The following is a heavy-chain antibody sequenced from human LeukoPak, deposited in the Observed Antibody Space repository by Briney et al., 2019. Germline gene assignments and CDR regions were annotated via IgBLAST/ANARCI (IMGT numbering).Heavy chain of an antibody. J-gene: IGHJ3*02. CDR2: ISSGSSYI. Sequence: GGSLRLSCASSGFTFSIFTMNWVRQAPGKGLEWVSSISSGSSYIYYADSLKGRFTISRDNAKNSLYLQMNSLRAEDTAVYYCARTSSQGLSSDAFDIWGQGTMVTVSS. CDR1: GFTFSIFT. V-gene: IGHV3-21*01. D-gene: IGHD3-16*02. CDR3: ARTSSQGLSSDAFDI.